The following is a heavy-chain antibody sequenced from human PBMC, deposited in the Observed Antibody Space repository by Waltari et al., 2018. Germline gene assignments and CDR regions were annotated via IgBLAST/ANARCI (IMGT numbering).Heavy chain of an antibody. J-gene: IGHJ4*02. D-gene: IGHD1-7*01. CDR3: ARETTRRYIDY. Sequence: EVQLVESGGGLVKPGGSLRLSCAASGFTFSSYSMNWVRQAPGKGLEWFLSISSSSSYIYYADSVKGRFTISRDNAKNSLYLQMNSLRAEDTAVYYCARETTRRYIDYWGQGTLVTVSS. V-gene: IGHV3-21*01. CDR1: GFTFSSYS. CDR2: ISSSSSYI.